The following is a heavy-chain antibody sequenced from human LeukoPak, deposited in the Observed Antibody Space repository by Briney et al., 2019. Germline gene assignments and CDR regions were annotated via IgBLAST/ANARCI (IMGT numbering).Heavy chain of an antibody. CDR1: GFTFDDYA. CDR3: AKDFGYGDYFDY. V-gene: IGHV3-9*01. Sequence: PGGSLRLSCAASGFTFDDYAMHWVRQAPGKGLEWVSGISWNSGSIGYADSVKGRFTISRDNAKNSLYLQMNSLRAEDTALYYCAKDFGYGDYFDYWGQGTLVTVSS. CDR2: ISWNSGSI. D-gene: IGHD4-17*01. J-gene: IGHJ4*02.